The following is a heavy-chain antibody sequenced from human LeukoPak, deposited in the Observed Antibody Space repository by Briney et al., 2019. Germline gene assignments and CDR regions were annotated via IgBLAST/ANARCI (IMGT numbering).Heavy chain of an antibody. Sequence: SVKVSCKASGYSFTSYGISWVRQAPGQGLEWMGGIIPIFGTANYAQKFQGRVTITADESTSTAYMELSSLRSEDTAVYYCARGLTGYDFWSGSDPWGQGTLVTVSS. CDR2: IIPIFGTA. CDR1: GYSFTSYG. CDR3: ARGLTGYDFWSGSDP. J-gene: IGHJ5*02. D-gene: IGHD3-3*01. V-gene: IGHV1-69*13.